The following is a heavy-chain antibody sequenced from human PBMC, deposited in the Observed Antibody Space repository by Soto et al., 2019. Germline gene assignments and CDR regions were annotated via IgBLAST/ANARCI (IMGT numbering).Heavy chain of an antibody. Sequence: GESLKISCKVTGYNFTNYWVAWVRQMPGKGLEWMGIVFPGDSDTRYNPSFQGQVTFSADQSTGTAFLHWTSLKAPDTATYYCARRNLYCRGDACYGTNDLDFCGQGTKVTVAS. CDR2: VFPGDSDT. CDR1: GYNFTNYW. V-gene: IGHV5-51*01. D-gene: IGHD2-15*01. CDR3: ARRNLYCRGDACYGTNDLDF. J-gene: IGHJ4*02.